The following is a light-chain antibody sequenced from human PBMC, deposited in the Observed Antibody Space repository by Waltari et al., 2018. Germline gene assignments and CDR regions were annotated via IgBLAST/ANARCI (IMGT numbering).Light chain of an antibody. V-gene: IGKV1-5*03. Sequence: QLTQSPSTLSASVGDSATLTCRASQSVSRRLAWYQQTPGKAPFLLIYEASTLGGGVPSRFSGSGSGTEFTLTISSLQPDDFVTYYCQHYHSYPLTFGGGTKVEI. J-gene: IGKJ4*01. CDR2: EAS. CDR3: QHYHSYPLT. CDR1: QSVSRR.